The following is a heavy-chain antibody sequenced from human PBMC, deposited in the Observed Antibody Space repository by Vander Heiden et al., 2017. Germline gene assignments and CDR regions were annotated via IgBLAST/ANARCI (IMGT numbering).Heavy chain of an antibody. CDR1: GFTFSNAW. Sequence: EVQLVESGGGWVKPGGSLRRSCADSGFTFSNAWMSCVRQAPGKGLEWVGRIKSKTDGGTTDYAAPVKGRFTISRDDSKNTLYLQMNSLKTEDTAVYYCTTDRPGWELHGWGQGTLVTVSS. CDR2: IKSKTDGGTT. V-gene: IGHV3-15*01. J-gene: IGHJ4*02. CDR3: TTDRPGWELHG. D-gene: IGHD1-26*01.